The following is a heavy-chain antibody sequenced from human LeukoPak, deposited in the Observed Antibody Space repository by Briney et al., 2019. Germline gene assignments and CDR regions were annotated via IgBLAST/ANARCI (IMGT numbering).Heavy chain of an antibody. Sequence: PGGSLRLSGAASGSTFTNYGMSWVRQAPGRGLEWVSLITYSGGNTYYADSVKGRFTISRDNSKKTLDLQMHSLRAEDTAVYYCAKASVWTMVRVVSYFDEWGQGIQVTVSS. CDR1: GSTFTNYG. CDR2: ITYSGGNT. CDR3: AKASVWTMVRVVSYFDE. J-gene: IGHJ4*02. V-gene: IGHV3-23*01. D-gene: IGHD3-10*01.